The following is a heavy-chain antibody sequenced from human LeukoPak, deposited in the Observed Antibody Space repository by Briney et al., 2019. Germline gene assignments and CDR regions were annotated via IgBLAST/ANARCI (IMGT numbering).Heavy chain of an antibody. CDR2: IYSGGST. CDR3: ARGLARVVAAIDY. D-gene: IGHD2-15*01. V-gene: IGHV3-66*01. Sequence: GGSLRLSCAASGFTVSSNYMSWVRQAPEKGLEWVSVIYSGGSTYYADSVKGRFTISRDNSKNTLYLQMNSLRAEDTAVYYCARGLARVVAAIDYWGQGTLVTVSS. CDR1: GFTVSSNY. J-gene: IGHJ4*02.